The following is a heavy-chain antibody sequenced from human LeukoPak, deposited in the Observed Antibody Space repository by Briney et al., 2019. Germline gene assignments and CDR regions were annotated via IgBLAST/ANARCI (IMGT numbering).Heavy chain of an antibody. V-gene: IGHV3-30*18. CDR3: TKDRRTSWAIDY. CDR1: GFTFSSNA. Sequence: GGSLRLSCAASGFTFSSNAVHWVRQAPGKGLEWVAVISYDEDNKYHADSVKGRFTISRDNSKSTLYLQMNDLRTEDTAVYFCTKDRRTSWAIDYWGQGTLVTVSS. J-gene: IGHJ4*02. CDR2: ISYDEDNK. D-gene: IGHD2-2*01.